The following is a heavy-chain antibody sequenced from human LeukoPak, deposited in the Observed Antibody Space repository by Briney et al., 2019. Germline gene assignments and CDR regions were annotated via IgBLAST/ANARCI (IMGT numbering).Heavy chain of an antibody. CDR3: ARAEYCYGTGYYFDY. V-gene: IGHV4-59*01. D-gene: IGHD3-10*01. CDR1: GVSISSYY. CDR2: IYYTGAT. J-gene: IGHJ4*02. Sequence: PSETLSLTCTVSGVSISSYYWSWIRLPPGKGLEWLGYIYYTGATYYNPSLKSRVTISLDTSKNQFSLKLSSVTAADAAVYFCARAEYCYGTGYYFDYWGQGALVTVSS.